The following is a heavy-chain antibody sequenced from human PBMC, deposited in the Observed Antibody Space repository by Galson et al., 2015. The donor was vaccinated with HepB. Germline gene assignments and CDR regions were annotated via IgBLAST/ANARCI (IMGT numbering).Heavy chain of an antibody. V-gene: IGHV4-31*03. J-gene: IGHJ4*02. D-gene: IGHD3-22*01. CDR3: ARGRFYYDSSGYLDY. Sequence: LSLTCTVSGGSIGSGGYYWSWIRQHPGKGLEWIGYIYYSGSTYYNPSLKSRVTISADTSKNQFSLKLSSVTAADTAVYYCARGRFYYDSSGYLDYWGQGTLVTVSS. CDR2: IYYSGST. CDR1: GGSIGSGGYY.